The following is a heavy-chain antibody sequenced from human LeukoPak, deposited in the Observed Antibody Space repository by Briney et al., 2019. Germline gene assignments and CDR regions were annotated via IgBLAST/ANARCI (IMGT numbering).Heavy chain of an antibody. CDR3: ARLAVAGHFDY. V-gene: IGHV4-39*01. Sequence: KPSETLSLTCTVSGGSISSSSYYWGWIRQPPGKGLDWIGSIYYSGSTYYNPSLKSRVTISVDTSKNQFSLKLSSVTAADTAVYYCARLAVAGHFDYWGQGTLVTVSS. J-gene: IGHJ4*02. D-gene: IGHD6-19*01. CDR1: GGSISSSSYY. CDR2: IYYSGST.